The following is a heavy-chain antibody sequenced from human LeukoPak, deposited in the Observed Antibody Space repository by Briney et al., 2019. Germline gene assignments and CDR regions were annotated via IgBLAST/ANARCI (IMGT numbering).Heavy chain of an antibody. CDR2: ISWNSGSI. CDR1: GFTFDDYA. Sequence: GGSLRPSCAASGFTFDDYAMHWVRQAPGKGLEWVSGISWNSGSIGYADSVKGRFTISRDNAKNSLYLQMNSLRAEDTALYYCAKDHRDFWSGSCMDVWGQGTTVTVSS. V-gene: IGHV3-9*01. J-gene: IGHJ6*02. D-gene: IGHD3-3*01. CDR3: AKDHRDFWSGSCMDV.